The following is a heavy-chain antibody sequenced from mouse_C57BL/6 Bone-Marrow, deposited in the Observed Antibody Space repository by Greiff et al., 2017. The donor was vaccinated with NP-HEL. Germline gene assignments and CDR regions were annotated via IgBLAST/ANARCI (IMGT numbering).Heavy chain of an antibody. CDR1: GYTFTDYY. V-gene: IGHV1-76*01. Sequence: VQLQQSGAELVRPGASVKLSCKASGYTFTDYYINWVKQRPGQGLEWIARIYPGSGNTYYNEKFKGKATLTAEKSSSTAYMQLSSLTSEDSAVYFCAKGYDGGVDYWGQGTSVTVSS. CDR2: IYPGSGNT. CDR3: AKGYDGGVDY. D-gene: IGHD2-2*01. J-gene: IGHJ4*01.